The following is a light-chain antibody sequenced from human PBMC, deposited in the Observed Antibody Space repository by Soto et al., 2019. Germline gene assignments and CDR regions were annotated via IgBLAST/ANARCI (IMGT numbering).Light chain of an antibody. CDR2: GTS. Sequence: EIVITQSPATLSVSPGERATLSCRASQSVSSNLAWYQQKPGQAPRLLIYGTSTRATGIPARFSGSGSGTEFTLTISSLQSEDFALYYFQQYAKCPLIT. V-gene: IGKV3D-15*01. J-gene: IGKJ5*01. CDR3: QQYAKCPLIT. CDR1: QSVSSN.